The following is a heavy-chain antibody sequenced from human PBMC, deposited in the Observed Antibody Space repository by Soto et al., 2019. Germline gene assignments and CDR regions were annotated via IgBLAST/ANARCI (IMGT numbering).Heavy chain of an antibody. J-gene: IGHJ4*02. CDR2: ISGGGDTT. Sequence: EVQLLESGGGLVQPGGSLRLSCAASGFTFNNYAMTWVRQAPGKGLEWVSAISGGGDTTSYADSVKGRFTVSRVGSKNTLDLQMSSLRAEDTALYYCAKGRGGSGSLTPRVDFWGQGTLVTVSS. CDR3: AKGRGGSGSLTPRVDF. CDR1: GFTFNNYA. V-gene: IGHV3-23*01. D-gene: IGHD3-10*01.